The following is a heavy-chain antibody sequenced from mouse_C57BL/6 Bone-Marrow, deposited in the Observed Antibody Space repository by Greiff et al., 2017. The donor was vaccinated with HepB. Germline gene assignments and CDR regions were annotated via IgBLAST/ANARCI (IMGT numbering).Heavy chain of an antibody. CDR3: ARRSLDGYYAMDY. CDR2: IYPGDGDT. CDR1: GYAFSSYW. V-gene: IGHV1-80*01. Sequence: QVQLKESGAELVKPGASVKISCKASGYAFSSYWMNWVKQRPGKGLEWIGQIYPGDGDTNYNGKFKGKATLTADKSSSTAYMQLSSLTSEDSAVYFCARRSLDGYYAMDYWGQGTSVTVSS. D-gene: IGHD2-3*01. J-gene: IGHJ4*01.